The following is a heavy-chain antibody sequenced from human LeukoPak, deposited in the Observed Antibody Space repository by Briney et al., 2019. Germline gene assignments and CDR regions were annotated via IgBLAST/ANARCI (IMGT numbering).Heavy chain of an antibody. D-gene: IGHD3-9*01. Sequence: ASVKVSCKASGYTFTSYGISWVRQAPGQGLEWMGWISAYNGNTNYAQKLQGRVTMTTDTSTSTAYMELRSLRSDDTAVYYCARDQGNYDILTGYSFPSYYFDYWGQGTLVTVSS. CDR2: ISAYNGNT. J-gene: IGHJ4*02. CDR1: GYTFTSYG. CDR3: ARDQGNYDILTGYSFPSYYFDY. V-gene: IGHV1-18*01.